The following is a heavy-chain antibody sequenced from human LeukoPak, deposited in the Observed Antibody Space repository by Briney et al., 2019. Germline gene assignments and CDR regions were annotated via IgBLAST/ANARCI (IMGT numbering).Heavy chain of an antibody. Sequence: GGSLRLSCAASGFTFSSYSMNWVRQAPGKGLEWVSYISSSSSTIYYADSVKGRFTISRDNAKNSLYLQMNSLRDEDTAVYYCASWVEGSKPDFDYWGRGTLVTVSS. J-gene: IGHJ4*02. CDR2: ISSSSSTI. V-gene: IGHV3-48*02. CDR3: ASWVEGSKPDFDY. D-gene: IGHD3-16*01. CDR1: GFTFSSYS.